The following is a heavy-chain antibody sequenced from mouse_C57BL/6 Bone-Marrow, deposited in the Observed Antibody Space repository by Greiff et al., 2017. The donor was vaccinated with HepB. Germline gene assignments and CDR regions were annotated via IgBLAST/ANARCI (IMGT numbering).Heavy chain of an antibody. V-gene: IGHV3-6*01. CDR3: ARERYYGLMDY. CDR1: GYSITSGYY. Sequence: DVKLQESGPGLVKPSQSLSLTCSVTGYSITSGYYWNWIRQFPGNKLEWMGYISYDGSNNYNPSLKNRISITRDTSKNQFFLKLNSVTTEDTATYYCARERYYGLMDYWGQGTSVTVSS. J-gene: IGHJ4*01. D-gene: IGHD1-2*01. CDR2: ISYDGSN.